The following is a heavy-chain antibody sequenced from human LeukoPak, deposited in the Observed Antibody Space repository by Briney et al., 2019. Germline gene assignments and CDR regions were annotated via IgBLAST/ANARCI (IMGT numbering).Heavy chain of an antibody. J-gene: IGHJ5*02. Sequence: ASVKVSCKVSGYTLTELSMHWVRQAPGKGLESMEGFDPEDGETLYAQKFQGRVTMTEDTSTDTAYMELSSLRSEDTAVYYCATAPIVGATHNWFDPWGQGTLVTVSS. CDR2: FDPEDGET. CDR1: GYTLTELS. CDR3: ATAPIVGATHNWFDP. D-gene: IGHD1-26*01. V-gene: IGHV1-24*01.